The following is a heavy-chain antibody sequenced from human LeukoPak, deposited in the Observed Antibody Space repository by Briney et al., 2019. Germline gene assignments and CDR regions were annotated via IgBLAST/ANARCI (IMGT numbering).Heavy chain of an antibody. Sequence: SQTLSLTCAASGGSISSGGYSWSWIRQPPGKGLEWIGEINHSGSTNYNPSLKSRVTISVDTSKNQFSLKLSSVTAADTAVYYCARGFGPEQLVHLYYYYYYGMDVWGQGTTVTVSS. D-gene: IGHD6-13*01. J-gene: IGHJ6*02. V-gene: IGHV4-30-2*01. CDR1: GGSISSGGYS. CDR2: INHSGST. CDR3: ARGFGPEQLVHLYYYYYYGMDV.